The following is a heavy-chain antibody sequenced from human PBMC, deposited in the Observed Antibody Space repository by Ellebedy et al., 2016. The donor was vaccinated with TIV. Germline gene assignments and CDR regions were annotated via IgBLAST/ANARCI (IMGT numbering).Heavy chain of an antibody. J-gene: IGHJ3*02. CDR3: ARRGNYLGDAFDI. CDR2: IVGTGTTT. V-gene: IGHV3-48*02. CDR1: GFTFSNYN. Sequence: GESLKISXVASGFTFSNYNMNWVRQAAGKGLEWISYIVGTGTTTYYADSVKGRFTISRDNSKNSLFLQMNSLRDDDTAVYYCARRGNYLGDAFDIWGQGAMVIVSS. D-gene: IGHD1-26*01.